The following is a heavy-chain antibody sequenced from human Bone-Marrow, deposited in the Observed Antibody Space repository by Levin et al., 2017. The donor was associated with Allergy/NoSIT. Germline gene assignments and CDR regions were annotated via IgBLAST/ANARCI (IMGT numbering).Heavy chain of an antibody. V-gene: IGHV3-21*01. CDR1: AFTFSGYS. CDR3: ARYDDYVWGSYRSPFDQ. D-gene: IGHD3-16*02. J-gene: IGHJ4*02. Sequence: GGSLRLSCVASAFTFSGYSMNWVRQAPGKGLDWVSYISSTSSYIYYADSVRGRFTISRDNANNSLYRQMNSLSAEDTAVYYCARYDDYVWGSYRSPFDQWGQGTLVTVSS. CDR2: ISSTSSYI.